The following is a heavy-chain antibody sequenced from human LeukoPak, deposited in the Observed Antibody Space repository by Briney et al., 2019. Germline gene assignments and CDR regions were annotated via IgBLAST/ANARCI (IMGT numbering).Heavy chain of an antibody. CDR3: ARGPQFGSGTYYNIHYYHYMDV. CDR2: IYPGDSNT. CDR1: GYSFTTYW. V-gene: IGHV5-51*01. D-gene: IGHD3-10*01. Sequence: GESLKISCKGSGYSFTTYWLGWVRQMPGKGLEWMGIIYPGDSNTRYSPSFQGQVTISADKSISTAYLQWSSLKASDTAIYYCARGPQFGSGTYYNIHYYHYMDVWGKGTTVTVSS. J-gene: IGHJ6*03.